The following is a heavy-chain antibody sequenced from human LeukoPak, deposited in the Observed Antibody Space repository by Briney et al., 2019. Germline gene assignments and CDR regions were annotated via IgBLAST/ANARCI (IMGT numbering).Heavy chain of an antibody. V-gene: IGHV3-30*02. CDR3: AKRGDGGHKSLEY. D-gene: IGHD3-16*01. J-gene: IGHJ4*02. CDR1: GFTFSSYG. CDR2: ITYDGSSE. Sequence: GGSLRLSCAASGFTFSSYGMHWVRQAPGKGLEWVATITYDGSSEYYADSVKDRFTVSRDNSKNTLYLQMSSLKTEDTAVYYCAKRGDGGHKSLEYWGQGTLVIVSS.